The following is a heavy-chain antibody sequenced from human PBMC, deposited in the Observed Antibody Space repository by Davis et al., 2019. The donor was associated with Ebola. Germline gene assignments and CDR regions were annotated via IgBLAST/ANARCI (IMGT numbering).Heavy chain of an antibody. CDR1: GYTFTGYY. V-gene: IGHV1-2*04. CDR3: ARDLATMDRRDYSSGWYTRYYYYGMDV. Sequence: APVKVSCKASGYTFTGYYMHWVRRAPGQGLEWMGWINPNSGGTNYAQKFQGWVTMTRDTSISTAYMELSRLRSDDTAVYYCARDLATMDRRDYSSGWYTRYYYYGMDVWGQGTTVTVSS. J-gene: IGHJ6*02. D-gene: IGHD6-19*01. CDR2: INPNSGGT.